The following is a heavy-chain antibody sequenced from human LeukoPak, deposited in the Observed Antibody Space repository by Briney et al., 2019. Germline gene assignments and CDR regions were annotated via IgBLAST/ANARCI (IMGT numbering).Heavy chain of an antibody. CDR2: ISYDGSNK. CDR3: AAVTPYFDY. J-gene: IGHJ4*02. V-gene: IGHV3-30*03. CDR1: GFTFSSYG. Sequence: GGSLRLSCAASGFTFSSYGMHWVRQAPGKGLEWVAVISYDGSNKYYAGSVKGRFTISRDNSKNTLYLQMNSLRAEDTAVYYCAAVTPYFDYWGQGTLVTVSS. D-gene: IGHD4-23*01.